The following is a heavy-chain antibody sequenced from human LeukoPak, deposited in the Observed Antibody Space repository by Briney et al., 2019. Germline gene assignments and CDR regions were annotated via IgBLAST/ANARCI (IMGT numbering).Heavy chain of an antibody. CDR1: GGTFSSYA. CDR2: IIPILGIA. Sequence: ASVKVSCKASGGTFSSYAISWVRQAPGQGLEWMGRIIPILGIANYAQKFQGRVTTTADKSTSTAYMELSSLRSEDTAVYYCARDDYDILTGYTLGAFDIWGQGTMVTVSS. CDR3: ARDDYDILTGYTLGAFDI. V-gene: IGHV1-69*04. D-gene: IGHD3-9*01. J-gene: IGHJ3*02.